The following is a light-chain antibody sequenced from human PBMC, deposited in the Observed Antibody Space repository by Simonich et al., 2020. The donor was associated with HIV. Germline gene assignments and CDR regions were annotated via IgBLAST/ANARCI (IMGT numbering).Light chain of an antibody. J-gene: IGKJ3*01. CDR3: MQGTLPFT. V-gene: IGKV2-30*02. CDR2: KVS. Sequence: DIVMTQTPLSLSVTPGQPASLSCRSSQILVHSDGETSLHWFHQMPGKSPRRLISKVSTRDSEVPDSFSGSGSGTDFTLKISRVEAEDVGVYYCMQGTLPFTFGPGTKVDIK. CDR1: QILVHSDGETS.